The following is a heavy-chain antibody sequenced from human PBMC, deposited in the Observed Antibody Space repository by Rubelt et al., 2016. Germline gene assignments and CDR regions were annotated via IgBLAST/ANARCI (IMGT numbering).Heavy chain of an antibody. Sequence: QLQLQESGPGLVKPSETLSLTCTVSGGSISSSSYYWGWIRQPPGKGLEWIGSIYYSGSTYYNPSLKSRVTISVDTSKNQFSLKLSSVTAADTAVYYCARLPQLWVGLWGWGQGTLVTVSS. D-gene: IGHD5-18*01. V-gene: IGHV4-39*01. J-gene: IGHJ4*02. CDR1: GGSISSSSYY. CDR3: ARLPQLWVGLWG. CDR2: IYYSGST.